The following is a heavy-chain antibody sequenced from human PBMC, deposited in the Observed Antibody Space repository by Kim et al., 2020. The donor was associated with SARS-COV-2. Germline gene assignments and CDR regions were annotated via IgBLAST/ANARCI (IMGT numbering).Heavy chain of an antibody. CDR3: ARSSIEEPYYDFWSGYRYWYFDL. V-gene: IGHV3-21*01. D-gene: IGHD3-3*01. J-gene: IGHJ2*01. CDR2: ISSSSSYI. Sequence: GGSLRLSCAASGFTFSSYSMNWVRQAPGKGLEWVSSISSSSSYIYYADSVKGRFTISRDNAKNSLYLQMNSLRAEDTAVYYCARSSIEEPYYDFWSGYRYWYFDLWGRGTLVTVSS. CDR1: GFTFSSYS.